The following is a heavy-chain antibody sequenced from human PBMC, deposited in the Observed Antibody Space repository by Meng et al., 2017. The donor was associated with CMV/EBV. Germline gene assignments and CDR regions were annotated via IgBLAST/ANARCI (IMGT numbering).Heavy chain of an antibody. J-gene: IGHJ4*02. CDR2: ISSSGSTI. CDR3: ARERNWNSGVEYYFDY. Sequence: GESLKISCAASGFTFSSYEMNWVRQAPGKGLEWVSYISSSGSTIYYADSVKGRFTISRDNAKNSLYPQMNSLRAEDTAVYYCARERNWNSGVEYYFDYWGQGTLVTVSS. D-gene: IGHD1-7*01. V-gene: IGHV3-48*03. CDR1: GFTFSSYE.